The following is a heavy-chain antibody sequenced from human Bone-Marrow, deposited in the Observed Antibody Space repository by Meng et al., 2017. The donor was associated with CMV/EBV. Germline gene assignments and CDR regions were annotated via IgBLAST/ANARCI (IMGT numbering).Heavy chain of an antibody. J-gene: IGHJ4*02. Sequence: GGSLRLSCAASGFTFSSYSMNWVRQAPGKGLEWVSAISGSGGSTYYADSVKGRFTISRDNSKNTLYLQMNSLRAEDTAVYYCATGGIAALDYWGQGTLVTVSS. CDR3: ATGGIAALDY. CDR2: ISGSGGST. D-gene: IGHD6-13*01. CDR1: GFTFSSYS. V-gene: IGHV3-23*01.